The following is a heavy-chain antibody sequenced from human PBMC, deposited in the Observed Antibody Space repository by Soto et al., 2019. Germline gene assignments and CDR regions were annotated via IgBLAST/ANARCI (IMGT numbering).Heavy chain of an antibody. Sequence: PSETLSLTCTVSGASISGFYWSWIRKSAGKGLEWIGRIYATGTTDYNPSLKSRVMMSIDTSKKQFSLKLRSVTAADTAVYYCVRDGTKTLRDWFDPWGQGISVTVSS. CDR3: VRDGTKTLRDWFDP. CDR2: IYATGTT. V-gene: IGHV4-4*07. CDR1: GASISGFY. D-gene: IGHD1-1*01. J-gene: IGHJ5*02.